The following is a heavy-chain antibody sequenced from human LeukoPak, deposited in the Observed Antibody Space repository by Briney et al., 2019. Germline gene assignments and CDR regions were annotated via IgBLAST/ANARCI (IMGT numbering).Heavy chain of an antibody. Sequence: SETLSLTCTVSGGSISSYYWSWIRQPPGKGLEWIGSIYYSGSTNYNPSLKSRVTISVDTSKNQFSLKLSSVTAADTAVYYCARVSQRRYSYGLMKWGQGTLVTVSS. D-gene: IGHD5-18*01. J-gene: IGHJ4*02. CDR2: IYYSGST. V-gene: IGHV4-59*01. CDR3: ARVSQRRYSYGLMK. CDR1: GGSISSYY.